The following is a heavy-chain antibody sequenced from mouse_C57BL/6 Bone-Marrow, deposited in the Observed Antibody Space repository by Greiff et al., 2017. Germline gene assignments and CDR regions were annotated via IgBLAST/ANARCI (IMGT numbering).Heavy chain of an antibody. CDR1: GYTFTSYW. J-gene: IGHJ4*01. CDR3: ARRNDYVPYYAMDY. CDR2: IHPISGST. Sequence: QVQLKQPGAELVKPGASVKLSCKASGYTFTSYWMHWVKQRPGQGLEWIGMIHPISGSTNYNEKFKSKATLTVDKSSSTAYMQLSSLTSEDSAVYYCARRNDYVPYYAMDYWGQGTSVTVSS. D-gene: IGHD2-4*01. V-gene: IGHV1-64*01.